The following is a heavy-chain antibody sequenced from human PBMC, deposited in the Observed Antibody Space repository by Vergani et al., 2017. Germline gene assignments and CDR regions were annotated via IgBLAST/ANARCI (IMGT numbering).Heavy chain of an antibody. CDR2: ISGSGGST. CDR1: GFTFSSYA. J-gene: IGHJ4*02. D-gene: IGHD1-26*01. CDR3: ANTGIVGATYFAY. Sequence: VQLVESGGGVVQPGRSLRLSCAASGFTFSSYAMSWVRQAPGKGLEWVSAISGSGGSTYYADSVKGRFTISRDNSKTTLYLQMNSLRAEDTAVYYCANTGIVGATYFAYWGQGTLVTVSS. V-gene: IGHV3-23*04.